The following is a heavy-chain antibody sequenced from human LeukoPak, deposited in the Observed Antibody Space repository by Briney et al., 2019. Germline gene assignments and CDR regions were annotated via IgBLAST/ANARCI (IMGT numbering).Heavy chain of an antibody. CDR2: IYYSGRT. CDR1: GGSISSGDHY. CDR3: ARAGDSSDFSRDAFDI. D-gene: IGHD3-22*01. Sequence: SQTLSHPWTVSGGSISSGDHYWSWIRQPPEKGLEWIGYIYYSGRTFYNPSLKSRVTILVDTSKNQFSLKLSSVTAADTAVYYCARAGDSSDFSRDAFDIWGGGTGDTVSS. J-gene: IGHJ3*02. V-gene: IGHV4-30-4*01.